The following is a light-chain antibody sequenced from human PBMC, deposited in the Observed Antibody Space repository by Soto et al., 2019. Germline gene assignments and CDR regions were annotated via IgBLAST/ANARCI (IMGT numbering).Light chain of an antibody. CDR1: SGHSNYA. Sequence: QHVLTQSPSDSASLGASVKLTCTLSSGHSNYAIAWHQQQSEKGPRYLMKLNSDGSHSKGDGIPDRFSGSSSGAERYLTISSLQSEDEADYYCQTWGSGIVVFGGGTKLTVL. CDR3: QTWGSGIVV. J-gene: IGLJ2*01. CDR2: LNSDGSH. V-gene: IGLV4-69*01.